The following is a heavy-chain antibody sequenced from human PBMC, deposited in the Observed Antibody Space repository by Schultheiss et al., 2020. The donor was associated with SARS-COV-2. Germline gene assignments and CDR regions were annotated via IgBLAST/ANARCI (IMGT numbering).Heavy chain of an antibody. Sequence: GGSLRLSFAASGFTFSSYGMHWVRQAPGKGLEWVAVIWYDGSNKYYADSVKGRFTISRDNSKNTLYLQMNSLRAEDTAVYYCTTDPSLTGYCSGGSCYYGMDVWGQGTTVTVSS. CDR2: IWYDGSNK. CDR3: TTDPSLTGYCSGGSCYYGMDV. CDR1: GFTFSSYG. V-gene: IGHV3-33*01. D-gene: IGHD2-15*01. J-gene: IGHJ6*02.